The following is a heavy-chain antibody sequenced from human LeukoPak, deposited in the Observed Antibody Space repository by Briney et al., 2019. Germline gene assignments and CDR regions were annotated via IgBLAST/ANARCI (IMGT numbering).Heavy chain of an antibody. CDR1: GYTFSDYA. D-gene: IGHD6-19*01. CDR2: IIPIFGTA. CDR3: ARVKAQWLAFDY. Sequence: SVKVSCKASGYTFSDYAMQWVRQAPGQGLEWMGGIIPIFGTANYAQKFQGRVTITADESTSTAYMELSSLRSEDTAVYYCARVKAQWLAFDYWGQGTLVTVSS. V-gene: IGHV1-69*13. J-gene: IGHJ4*02.